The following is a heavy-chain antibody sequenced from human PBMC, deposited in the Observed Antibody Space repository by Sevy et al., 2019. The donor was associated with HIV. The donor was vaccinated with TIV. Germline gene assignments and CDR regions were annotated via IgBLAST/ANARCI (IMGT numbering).Heavy chain of an antibody. CDR2: INIYGSIT. CDR3: VRGLGDY. J-gene: IGHJ4*02. CDR1: GFTFSSYW. Sequence: GGSLRLSCAASGFTFSSYWMHWVRQAPGEGLVWVSRINIYGSITTYADSVKGRFTISRDNAKNTPWLQMNTVRAEDTAVYYCVRGLGDYWGQGTLVTVSS. V-gene: IGHV3-74*03.